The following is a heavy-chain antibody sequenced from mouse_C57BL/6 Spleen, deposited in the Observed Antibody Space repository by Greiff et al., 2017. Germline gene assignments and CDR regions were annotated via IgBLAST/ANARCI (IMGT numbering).Heavy chain of an antibody. CDR1: GYTFTSYG. Sequence: QVQLQQSGAELARPGASVKLSCKASGYTFTSYGISWVKQSTGQGLEWIGEIYPRSGNTYYNEKFKGKATLTADKSSSTAYMELRSLTSEDSAVYFCASSGVYGSYPYYFDYWGQGTTLTVSS. J-gene: IGHJ2*01. V-gene: IGHV1-81*01. CDR2: IYPRSGNT. CDR3: ASSGVYGSYPYYFDY. D-gene: IGHD2-1*01.